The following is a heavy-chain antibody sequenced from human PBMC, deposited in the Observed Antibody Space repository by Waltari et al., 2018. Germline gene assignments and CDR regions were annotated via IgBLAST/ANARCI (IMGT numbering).Heavy chain of an antibody. CDR3: ARGGDSSSWYPGYFDY. Sequence: EVQLVESGGGLVQPGGSLRLSCAASGFTFSSYWMHWVRQGPGKGLLWFSRIKSDGSSTSYADSVKGRFTISRDNARNTLYLQMNSLRAEDTAVYYCARGGDSSSWYPGYFDYWGQGTLVTVSS. CDR1: GFTFSSYW. D-gene: IGHD6-13*01. CDR2: IKSDGSST. V-gene: IGHV3-74*01. J-gene: IGHJ4*02.